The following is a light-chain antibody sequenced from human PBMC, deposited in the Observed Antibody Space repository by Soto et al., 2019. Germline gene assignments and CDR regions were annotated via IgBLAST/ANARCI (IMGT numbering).Light chain of an antibody. J-gene: IGLJ2*01. Sequence: QAVVTQEPSLTVSPGGTVTLTCASSTGTVTSGYYPNWFQQKPGQAPRALIYSISNKHSWTPARLSGSPLGGKAALTLSGVRPEDEAEYSCLLYDGGARVFGGGTKLTVL. CDR2: SIS. CDR1: TGTVTSGYY. CDR3: LLYDGGARV. V-gene: IGLV7-43*01.